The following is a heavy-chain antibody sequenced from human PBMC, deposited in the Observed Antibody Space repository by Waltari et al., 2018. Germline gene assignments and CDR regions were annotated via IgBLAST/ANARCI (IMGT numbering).Heavy chain of an antibody. CDR1: AFTFSTFW. Sequence: EVQLVESGGDLVQPGGSLRLSCAAPAFTFSTFWMTWLRQVPGKGLEWVANINDDGSAEFYVDSVRGRFSISRDRDKNTLSLQMNSLEVDDTAIYYCVRGSRGWSGIDYWGQGALVIVSS. CDR2: INDDGSAE. CDR3: VRGSRGWSGIDY. V-gene: IGHV3-7*04. J-gene: IGHJ4*02. D-gene: IGHD6-19*01.